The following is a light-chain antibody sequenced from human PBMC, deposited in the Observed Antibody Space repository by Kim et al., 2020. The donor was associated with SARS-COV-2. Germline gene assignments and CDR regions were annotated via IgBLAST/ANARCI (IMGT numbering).Light chain of an antibody. J-gene: IGKJ4*01. CDR2: WAS. CDR1: QNVLDSSNNKNY. CDR3: QQYYTKPFT. V-gene: IGKV4-1*01. Sequence: ATINCRSNQNVLDSSNNKNYLAWYQQAPGQAPKLLLYWASTRQSGVPDRFSGSGSATEFSLTISSLQAEDVAVYYCQQYYTKPFTFGGGTKVDIK.